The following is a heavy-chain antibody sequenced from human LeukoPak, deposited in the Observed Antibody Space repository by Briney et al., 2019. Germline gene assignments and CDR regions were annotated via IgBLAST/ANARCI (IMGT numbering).Heavy chain of an antibody. CDR3: TSNHDSSGYTPDH. J-gene: IGHJ4*02. V-gene: IGHV3-49*03. Sequence: QAGGSLRLSCTASGFTFGDYAMTWFRQAPGKGLEWVSFIRSKAYGETTEYAASVKGRFTISRDDSKSIAYLQMNSLKTEDTAVHYCTSNHDSSGYTPDHWGQGTLVTVSS. CDR1: GFTFGDYA. CDR2: IRSKAYGETT. D-gene: IGHD3-22*01.